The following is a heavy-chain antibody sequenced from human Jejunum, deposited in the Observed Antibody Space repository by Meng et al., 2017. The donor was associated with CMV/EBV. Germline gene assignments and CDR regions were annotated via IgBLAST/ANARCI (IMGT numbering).Heavy chain of an antibody. CDR1: GAICTNEW. J-gene: IGHJ4*02. CDR2: IKSKRDDENT. Sequence: ATGAICTNEWMNWGRHDRVKGLEWVGRIKSKRDDENTDYAAPVKGRMTSLRDDSNNMLNLQMNSLKSEDTAVYYCATDDTGYDWGYWGQGTLVTVSS. D-gene: IGHD5-12*01. V-gene: IGHV3-15*07. CDR3: ATDDTGYDWGY.